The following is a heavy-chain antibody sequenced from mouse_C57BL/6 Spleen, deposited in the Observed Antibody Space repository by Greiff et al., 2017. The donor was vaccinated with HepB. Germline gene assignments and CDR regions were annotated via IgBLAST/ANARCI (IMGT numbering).Heavy chain of an antibody. J-gene: IGHJ3*01. CDR2: IYPGDGDT. V-gene: IGHV1-80*01. CDR3: ARRGYEYGPFAY. CDR1: GYAFSSYW. Sequence: VQLQQSGAELVKPGASVKISCKASGYAFSSYWMNWVKQRPGKGLEWIGQIYPGDGDTNYNGKFKGKATLTADKSSSTAYMQLSSLTSEESSVYFCARRGYEYGPFAYWGQGTLVTVSA. D-gene: IGHD2-4*01.